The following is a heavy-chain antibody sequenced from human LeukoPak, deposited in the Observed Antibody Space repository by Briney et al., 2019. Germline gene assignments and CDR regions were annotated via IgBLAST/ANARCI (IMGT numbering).Heavy chain of an antibody. Sequence: GGSLGLSCAASGFTFRSYAMSRVRQAPGKGPERVSAISGSGGSTYYADSVKGRFAISRDNSKNTLYLQMNSLRAEDTAVYYCAKDLAKNDYGDYWGQGTLVTVSS. CDR3: AKDLAKNDYGDY. CDR2: ISGSGGST. CDR1: GFTFRSYA. D-gene: IGHD2/OR15-2a*01. J-gene: IGHJ4*02. V-gene: IGHV3-23*01.